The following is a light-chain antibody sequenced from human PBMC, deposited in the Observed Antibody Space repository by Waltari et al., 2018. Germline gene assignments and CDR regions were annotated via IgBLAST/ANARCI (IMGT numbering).Light chain of an antibody. CDR3: QHYVTLPVT. CDR2: GAS. V-gene: IGKV3-20*01. CDR1: QSVSRT. J-gene: IGKJ1*01. Sequence: EIVLTQSPGTLSLSPGDRATLSCRASQSVSRTLAWYQQKPGQAPSLLIYGASIRATGIPDRFSGSGSETDFSLTISRLEPEDFAVYYCQHYVTLPVTFGQGTKVEIK.